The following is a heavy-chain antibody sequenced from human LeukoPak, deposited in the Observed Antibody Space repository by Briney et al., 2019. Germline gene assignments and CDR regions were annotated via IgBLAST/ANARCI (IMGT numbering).Heavy chain of an antibody. CDR2: ISGAGGGT. CDR3: ANLVYSNTY. D-gene: IGHD5-12*01. V-gene: IGHV3-23*01. J-gene: IGHJ4*02. Sequence: GGSLRLSCVASGITFRSYAMSWVRQAPGKGLEWVSSISGAGGGTFYADSVEGRFTISRDNSKNTLYLQMSSLRGEGTAIYYCANLVYSNTYWGQGTLVTVSS. CDR1: GITFRSYA.